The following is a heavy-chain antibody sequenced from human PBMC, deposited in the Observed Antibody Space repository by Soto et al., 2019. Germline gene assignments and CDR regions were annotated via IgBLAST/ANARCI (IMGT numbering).Heavy chain of an antibody. CDR1: GGSISNNHYY. D-gene: IGHD2-15*01. CDR3: ARGLSSDKVDS. V-gene: IGHV4-30-4*01. J-gene: IGHJ4*02. Sequence: QVQLQESGPGLVKPSQTLSLACTVSGGSISNNHYYWSWIRQSPGKGLEWIGHIFDSGSTYNNPSLNSRVSISVDTSKNQFSLKLSSVTAADTAVYYCARGLSSDKVDSWAQGTLVTVSS. CDR2: IFDSGST.